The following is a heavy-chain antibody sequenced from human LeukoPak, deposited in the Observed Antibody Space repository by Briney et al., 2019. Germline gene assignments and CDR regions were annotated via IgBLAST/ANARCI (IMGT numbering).Heavy chain of an antibody. Sequence: GGSLTLSCAASGFTFRTYGMHWVRHAPGKGLERVATIRYDGSDKYYEDAVKSRFTISRDNSKNTLYLQMNSLRAEDTAVYYCAKAQKRDILTGYYTAFDSWGQGTLVTVSS. CDR3: AKAQKRDILTGYYTAFDS. CDR2: IRYDGSDK. CDR1: GFTFRTYG. J-gene: IGHJ4*02. V-gene: IGHV3-30*02. D-gene: IGHD3-9*01.